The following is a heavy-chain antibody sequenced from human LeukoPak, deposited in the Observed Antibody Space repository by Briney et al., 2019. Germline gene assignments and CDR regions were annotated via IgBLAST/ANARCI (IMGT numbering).Heavy chain of an antibody. D-gene: IGHD6-19*01. CDR1: GHTFTTYG. CDR2: ISAYTGNT. J-gene: IGHJ4*02. V-gene: IGHV1-18*01. CDR3: ARDYSSGWPNFDY. Sequence: ASVKVSCKSSGHTFTTYGISWVRQAPGQGLEWMGWISAYTGNTNYAQKLQGRVTMTTDTSTSTAYMELRSLRSDDTAVYYCARDYSSGWPNFDYWGQGTLVTVSS.